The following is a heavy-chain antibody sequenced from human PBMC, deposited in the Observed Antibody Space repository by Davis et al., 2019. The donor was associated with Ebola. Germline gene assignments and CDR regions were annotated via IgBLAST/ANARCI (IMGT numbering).Heavy chain of an antibody. D-gene: IGHD3-10*01. Sequence: SVKVSCKASGYTFTSYYMHWVRQAPGQGLEWMGRIIPILGIANYAQKFQGRVTITADESTSTAYMELSSLRSEDTAVYYCARERSGGYYDPWGQGTLVTVSS. V-gene: IGHV1-69*04. CDR2: IIPILGIA. CDR1: GYTFTSYY. CDR3: ARERSGGYYDP. J-gene: IGHJ5*02.